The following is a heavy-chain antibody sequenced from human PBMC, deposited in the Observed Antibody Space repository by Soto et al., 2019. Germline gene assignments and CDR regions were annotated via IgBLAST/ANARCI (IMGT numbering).Heavy chain of an antibody. D-gene: IGHD2-21*02. CDR1: GYTFTDYY. J-gene: IGHJ4*02. V-gene: IGHV1-2*02. CDR3: ARIPPVSAGVYCGGDCRDY. Sequence: QVQLVQSGAEVQKPGASVKVSCKASGYTFTDYYMHWVRQAPGQGLEWMGWINPNSGDTNYAQKLQGRVTMTRDTSLSTAYMELSRLRSDDTAVYYCARIPPVSAGVYCGGDCRDYWGQGTLVTVSS. CDR2: INPNSGDT.